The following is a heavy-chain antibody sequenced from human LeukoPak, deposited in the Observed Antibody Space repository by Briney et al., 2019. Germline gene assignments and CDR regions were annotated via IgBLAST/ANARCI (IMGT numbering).Heavy chain of an antibody. J-gene: IGHJ4*02. Sequence: PSETLSLTCTVSGGSISSGGYYWSWIRQPPGKGLEWIGYIYHSGSTYYNLSLKSRVTISVDRSKNQFSLKLSSVTAADTAVYYCARHPGYYDILTGYYDHHFDYWGQGTLVTVSS. CDR1: GGSISSGGYY. V-gene: IGHV4-30-2*01. CDR3: ARHPGYYDILTGYYDHHFDY. CDR2: IYHSGST. D-gene: IGHD3-9*01.